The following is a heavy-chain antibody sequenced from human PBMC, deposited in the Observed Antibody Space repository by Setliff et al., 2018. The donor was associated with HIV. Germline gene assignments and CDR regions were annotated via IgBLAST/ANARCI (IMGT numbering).Heavy chain of an antibody. J-gene: IGHJ4*02. V-gene: IGHV1-2*04. CDR2: INPNSGGT. CDR3: ARGTYTDYEVGDY. CDR1: GYTFTAYY. Sequence: ASVKVSCKASGYTFTAYYIHWVRQAPGQGLEWMGWINPNSGGTNYAQKFQGWVTMTRDTSISTAYMELSSLRSEDTAVYYCARGTYTDYEVGDYWGQGTLVTVSS. D-gene: IGHD4-17*01.